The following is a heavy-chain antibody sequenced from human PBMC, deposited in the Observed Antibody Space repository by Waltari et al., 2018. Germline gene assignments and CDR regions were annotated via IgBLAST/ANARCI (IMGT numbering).Heavy chain of an antibody. CDR2: ISGSGGST. D-gene: IGHD6-13*01. CDR1: GFTFSSYA. CDR3: AKSRSSSSSWYRLYYYYYYMDV. J-gene: IGHJ6*03. V-gene: IGHV3-23*01. Sequence: EVQLLESGGGLVQPGGSLRLSCAASGFTFSSYAMSWVRQAPGKGLEWVSAISGSGGSTYYADSVKGRFTISRDNSKNTLYLQMNSLRAEDTVVYYCAKSRSSSSSWYRLYYYYYYMDVWGKGTTVTVSS.